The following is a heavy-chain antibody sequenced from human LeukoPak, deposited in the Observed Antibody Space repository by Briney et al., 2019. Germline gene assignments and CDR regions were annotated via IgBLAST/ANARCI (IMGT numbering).Heavy chain of an antibody. V-gene: IGHV4-59*01. CDR3: ARVETSTYYYYSGMDV. D-gene: IGHD5/OR15-5a*01. CDR1: GGSLSSYY. CDR2: IYYSGST. J-gene: IGHJ6*02. Sequence: SETPSLTCTVSGGSLSSYYWSWIRQPPGKGLEWIGYIYYSGSTNYNPSLKSRVTISVDTSKNQFSLKLSSVTAADTAVYYCARVETSTYYYYSGMDVWGQGTTVTVYS.